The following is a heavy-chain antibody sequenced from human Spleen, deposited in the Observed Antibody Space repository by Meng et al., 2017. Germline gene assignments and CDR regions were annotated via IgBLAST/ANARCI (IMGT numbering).Heavy chain of an antibody. Sequence: QVQVQESGPGLVKPSQPLSLTCTVSGGSISSGGYYWSWIRQHPGKGLEWIGYIYYSGSTYYNPSLKSRDTISVDTSKNQFSLKLSSVTAADTAVYYCASGRFGWFDPWGQGTLVTVSS. D-gene: IGHD3-16*01. CDR1: GGSISSGGYY. CDR2: IYYSGST. V-gene: IGHV4-31*03. CDR3: ASGRFGWFDP. J-gene: IGHJ5*02.